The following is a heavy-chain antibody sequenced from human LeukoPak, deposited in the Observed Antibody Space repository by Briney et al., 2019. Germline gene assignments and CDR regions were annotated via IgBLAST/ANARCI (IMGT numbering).Heavy chain of an antibody. CDR1: GFTFSSYS. V-gene: IGHV3-7*01. D-gene: IGHD3-3*01. CDR3: ARDNGFWSGWDYYYMDV. J-gene: IGHJ6*03. Sequence: QPGGSLRLSCAASGFTFSSYSMNWVRQAPGKGLEWVANIKQDGSEKYYVDSVKGRFTISRDNAKNSLYLQMNSLRAEDTAVYYCARDNGFWSGWDYYYMDVWGKGTTVTVSS. CDR2: IKQDGSEK.